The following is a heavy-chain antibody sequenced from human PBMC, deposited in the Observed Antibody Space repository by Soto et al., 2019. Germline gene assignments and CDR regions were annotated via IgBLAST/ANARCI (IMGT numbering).Heavy chain of an antibody. Sequence: SVKVSCKASGGTFSGYAIGWVRQAPGQGLEWMGGIIPIFGTANYAQKFQGRVTITADESTSTAYMELSSLRSEDTAVYYCAKNPENYYYGMDVWGQGTTVTVSS. CDR3: AKNPENYYYGMDV. J-gene: IGHJ6*02. V-gene: IGHV1-69*13. CDR2: IIPIFGTA. CDR1: GGTFSGYA.